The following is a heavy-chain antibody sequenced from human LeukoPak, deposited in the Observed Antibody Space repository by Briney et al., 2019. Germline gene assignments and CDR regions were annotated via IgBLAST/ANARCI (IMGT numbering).Heavy chain of an antibody. J-gene: IGHJ6*04. Sequence: GGSLRLSCAASGFTINTNYMNWVRQAPGRGLEWLSVIYPGGVTKYAESVKGRFTVSRDIAKNTVYLEMNDLRAEDTALYYCAREIGYYFDSDDSRLRGRLDVWGKGTSVTVSS. CDR2: IYPGGVT. CDR1: GFTINTNY. V-gene: IGHV3-53*01. D-gene: IGHD3-22*01. CDR3: AREIGYYFDSDDSRLRGRLDV.